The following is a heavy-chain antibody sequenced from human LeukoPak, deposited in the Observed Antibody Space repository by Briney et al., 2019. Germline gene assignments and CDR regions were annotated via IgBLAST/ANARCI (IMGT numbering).Heavy chain of an antibody. Sequence: SETLSLTCAVYGGSFSGYYWSWIRQPPGKGLEWIGEINHSGSTNYNPSLKRRVTISVDTSKNQFSLKLSSVTAADTAVYYCARTREKGGYYYHDAFDIWGQGTMVTVSS. CDR1: GGSFSGYY. D-gene: IGHD3-22*01. CDR2: INHSGST. V-gene: IGHV4-34*01. J-gene: IGHJ3*02. CDR3: ARTREKGGYYYHDAFDI.